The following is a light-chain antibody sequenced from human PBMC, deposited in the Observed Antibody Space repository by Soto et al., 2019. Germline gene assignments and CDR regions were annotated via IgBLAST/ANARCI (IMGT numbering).Light chain of an antibody. J-gene: IGKJ4*01. CDR2: GAS. Sequence: EIVMTQSPATLSVSPGERATLSCRASQSVSSNLAWYQQKPGQAPRLLIYGASTRATGIPARFSGSGSGTEFTLTISSLQFYDFAVYYCQQYNNWPPLTFGGGTKVEIK. CDR3: QQYNNWPPLT. V-gene: IGKV3-15*01. CDR1: QSVSSN.